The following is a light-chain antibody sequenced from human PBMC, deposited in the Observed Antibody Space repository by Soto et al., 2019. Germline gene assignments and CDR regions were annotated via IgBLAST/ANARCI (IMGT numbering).Light chain of an antibody. Sequence: QSALTQPRSVSGSPGQSVTISCTGSSSDVGGYNYVSWYKQHPGKAPKVMIYDVNKRPSGVHDRFSGSKSGNTTSLTFAGLQADDEADYYCCSYAGSYTVIFGGGTKVTV. CDR3: CSYAGSYTVI. CDR1: SSDVGGYNY. CDR2: DVN. J-gene: IGLJ2*01. V-gene: IGLV2-11*01.